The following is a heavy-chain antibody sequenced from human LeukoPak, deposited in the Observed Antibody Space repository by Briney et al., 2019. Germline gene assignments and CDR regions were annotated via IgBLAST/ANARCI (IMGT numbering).Heavy chain of an antibody. J-gene: IGHJ4*02. CDR2: ISYDGSNK. V-gene: IGHV3-30*18. D-gene: IGHD4-17*01. Sequence: GGSLRLSCAASGFTFSSYGMHWVRQAPGKGLEWVAVISYDGSNKYYADSVKGRFTISRDNSKNTPYLQMNSLRAEDTAVYYCAKEDGDYAHLFYFDYWGQGTLVTVSS. CDR3: AKEDGDYAHLFYFDY. CDR1: GFTFSSYG.